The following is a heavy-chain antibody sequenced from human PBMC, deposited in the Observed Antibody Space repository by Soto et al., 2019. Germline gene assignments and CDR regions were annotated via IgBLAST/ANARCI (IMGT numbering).Heavy chain of an antibody. J-gene: IGHJ5*02. CDR1: GFTFSSYA. V-gene: IGHV3-23*01. D-gene: IGHD3-10*01. Sequence: PGGSLRLSCAASGFTFSSYAMSWVRQAPGKGLEWVSAISGSGGSTYYADTVKGRFTISRDNSKNTLYLQMNSLRAEDTAVYYCASPGYIVTMVRGVINPFIAWGQGTLVTVSS. CDR3: ASPGYIVTMVRGVINPFIA. CDR2: ISGSGGST.